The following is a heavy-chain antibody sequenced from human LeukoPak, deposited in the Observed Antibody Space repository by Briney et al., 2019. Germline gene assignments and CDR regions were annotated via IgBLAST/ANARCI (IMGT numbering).Heavy chain of an antibody. Sequence: PGGSLRLSCAASGFTFSTYWMSWVRQAPGKGLEWVANIKQDGSEKYYLDSVKGRFTISRDNAKNSLYLQMNSLRAEDTAVYYCATNNPPDYGDFYFDYWGQGTLVTVSS. CDR1: GFTFSTYW. J-gene: IGHJ4*02. V-gene: IGHV3-7*01. CDR3: ATNNPPDYGDFYFDY. D-gene: IGHD4-17*01. CDR2: IKQDGSEK.